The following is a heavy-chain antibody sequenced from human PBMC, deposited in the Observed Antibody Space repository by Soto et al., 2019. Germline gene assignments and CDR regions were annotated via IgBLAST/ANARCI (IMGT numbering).Heavy chain of an antibody. CDR3: ARGAFALQLLSPFDY. V-gene: IGHV1-69*06. J-gene: IGHJ4*02. D-gene: IGHD5-18*01. CDR2: VIPIFGTP. CDR1: GGTFNNYT. Sequence: ASVKVSCKASGGTFNNYTINWVRQAPGQGLEWMGGVIPIFGTPNYAQKFQVRVTITADISTSTIYMELGSLRSEDTAVYYCARGAFALQLLSPFDYWGQGTVVTVSS.